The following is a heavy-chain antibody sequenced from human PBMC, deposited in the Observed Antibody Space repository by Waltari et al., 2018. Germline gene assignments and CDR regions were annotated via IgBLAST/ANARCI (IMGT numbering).Heavy chain of an antibody. CDR1: GFPFSTYS. CDR3: ARPVAAAGNYGMDV. Sequence: EVQLVESGGNLVQPGGSLRLSCIASGFPFSTYSMNWVRQAPGKGLEWSSDITGSSRTIYYTDSVKGRFTVSRDNAKNSLFLQMSSLRVEDTAVYYCARPVAAAGNYGMDVWGQGTTVTVSS. V-gene: IGHV3-48*04. CDR2: ITGSSRTI. J-gene: IGHJ6*02. D-gene: IGHD6-13*01.